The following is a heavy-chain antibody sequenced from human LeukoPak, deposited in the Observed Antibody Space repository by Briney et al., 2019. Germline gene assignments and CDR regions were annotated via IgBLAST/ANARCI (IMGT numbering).Heavy chain of an antibody. V-gene: IGHV3-7*01. J-gene: IGHJ1*01. CDR3: ARDTGSGWPEYFQH. D-gene: IGHD6-19*01. CDR1: GFTFSSYW. CDR2: IKQDGSEK. Sequence: PGGSLRLSCAASGFTFSSYWMSWVRQAPGKVLEWVANIKQDGSEKYYVDSVKGRFTISRDNAKNSLYLQMNSLRAEDTAVYYCARDTGSGWPEYFQHWGQGTLVTVSS.